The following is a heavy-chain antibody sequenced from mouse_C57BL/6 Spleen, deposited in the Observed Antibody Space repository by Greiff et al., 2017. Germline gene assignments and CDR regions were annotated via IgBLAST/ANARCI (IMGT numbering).Heavy chain of an antibody. Sequence: QVQLQQPGTELVKPGASVKLSCKASGNTFTSYWMHWVKQRPGQGLEWIGNINPSNGGTNYNEKFKSKATLTVDKSSSTAYMQLSSLTSEDSAVYYCALTTVVSYWYFDVWGTGTTVTVSS. J-gene: IGHJ1*03. CDR3: ALTTVVSYWYFDV. CDR1: GNTFTSYW. CDR2: INPSNGGT. D-gene: IGHD1-1*01. V-gene: IGHV1-53*01.